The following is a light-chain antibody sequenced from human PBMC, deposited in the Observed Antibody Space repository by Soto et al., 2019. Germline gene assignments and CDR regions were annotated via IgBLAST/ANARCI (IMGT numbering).Light chain of an antibody. CDR3: QQYTSYSPT. CDR1: QTISGW. Sequence: IQMTQSPSTLSASVGDRVTITCRASQTISGWLAWYQQKPGKAPKLLIFEASILESGVPSRFSGSRSGTEFTLTIDSLQPDDFATYYCQQYTSYSPTFGQGTKVEI. CDR2: EAS. V-gene: IGKV1-5*03. J-gene: IGKJ1*01.